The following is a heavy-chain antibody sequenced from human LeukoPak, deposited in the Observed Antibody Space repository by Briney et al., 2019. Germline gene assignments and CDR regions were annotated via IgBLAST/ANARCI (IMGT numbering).Heavy chain of an antibody. D-gene: IGHD4-11*01. CDR1: GGSISSYY. V-gene: IGHV4-59*01. CDR3: ARYSNYGDYYYYYMDV. J-gene: IGHJ6*03. CDR2: IYYSGST. Sequence: PSETLSLTCTVSGGSISSYYWSWIRQPPGKGLEWIGYIYYSGSTNYNPSLRSLVTISVDTSKNQFSLKLSSVTAADTAVYYCARYSNYGDYYYYYMDVWGKGTTVTVSS.